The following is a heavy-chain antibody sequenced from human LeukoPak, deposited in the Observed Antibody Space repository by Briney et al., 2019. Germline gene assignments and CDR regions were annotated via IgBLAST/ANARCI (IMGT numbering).Heavy chain of an antibody. V-gene: IGHV2-5*01. D-gene: IGHD6-13*01. Sequence: SGPTLVKPTQTLTLTCTFSGFSLSTSGVGVGWIRQPTGKALEWLALIYWNDDKRYSPSLKSILTITKDTSKNQVVLTMTNMDPVDTATYYCAHRTLVGVIDWFDPWGQGTLVTVSS. J-gene: IGHJ5*02. CDR2: IYWNDDK. CDR3: AHRTLVGVIDWFDP. CDR1: GFSLSTSGVG.